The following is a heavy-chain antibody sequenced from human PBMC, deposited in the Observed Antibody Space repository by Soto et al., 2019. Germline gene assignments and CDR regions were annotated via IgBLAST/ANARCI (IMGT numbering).Heavy chain of an antibody. D-gene: IGHD3-22*01. CDR2: FDPEDGET. CDR3: KKANYNGSGYAPLDS. V-gene: IGHV1-24*01. Sequence: ASVKVSCKVSGYTLTELSMHWVRQAPGKGLEWMGGFDPEDGETIYAQKFQGRVTMTEDTSTNTAYMELRSLRSEDTAVFFFKKANYNGSGYAPLDSWGQGTLVTVSS. J-gene: IGHJ4*02. CDR1: GYTLTELS.